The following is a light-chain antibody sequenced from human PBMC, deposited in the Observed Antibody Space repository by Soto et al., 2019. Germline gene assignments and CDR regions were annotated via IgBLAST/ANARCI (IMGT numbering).Light chain of an antibody. CDR1: QSVSSSY. V-gene: IGKV3D-7*01. Sequence: EIVMTQSPATLSLSPGERATLSCRASQSVSSSYLSWYQQKPGQAPRLLIYGASTRATGIPARFSGSGSGTDFTLTISSLQPEDFAVYYCQHYGGSPITFGQGTRLEIK. CDR3: QHYGGSPIT. J-gene: IGKJ5*01. CDR2: GAS.